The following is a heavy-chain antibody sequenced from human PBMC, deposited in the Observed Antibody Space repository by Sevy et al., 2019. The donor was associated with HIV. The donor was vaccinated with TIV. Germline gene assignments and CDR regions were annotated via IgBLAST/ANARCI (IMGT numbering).Heavy chain of an antibody. CDR1: GGSFSGYY. D-gene: IGHD2-15*01. CDR2: INHSGST. J-gene: IGHJ5*02. CDR3: ATTACSGGSCYTPGPGNWFDP. Sequence: SETLSLTCAVYGGSFSGYYWSWIRQPPGKGLEWIGEINHSGSTNYNPSLKSRVTISVDTSKNQFSLKLSSVTAAETAVYYCATTACSGGSCYTPGPGNWFDPWGQGTLVTVSS. V-gene: IGHV4-34*01.